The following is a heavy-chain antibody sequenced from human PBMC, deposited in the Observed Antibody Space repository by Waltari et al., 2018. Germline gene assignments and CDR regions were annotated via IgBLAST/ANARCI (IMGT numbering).Heavy chain of an antibody. J-gene: IGHJ4*02. Sequence: QVHLVESGGGEVQPGGSLRLSCAASGFTFDTYGMHWVRQAPGKGLEWVGVISYNGGLIYYGESVKGRFTVSRDNSKNTLFLQMTSLRAEDTAVYYCTKEVGYDSNSYGDSWGQGTLVTVST. CDR1: GFTFDTYG. D-gene: IGHD3-22*01. CDR3: TKEVGYDSNSYGDS. V-gene: IGHV3-30*18. CDR2: ISYNGGLI.